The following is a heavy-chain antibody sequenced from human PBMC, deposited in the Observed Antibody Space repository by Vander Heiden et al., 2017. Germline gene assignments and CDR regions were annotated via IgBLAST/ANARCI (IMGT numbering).Heavy chain of an antibody. Sequence: QVQLVESGGGVVQPGRSLRLPCAASGFTFSSYGMHRVRQAPGKGLEWVAVRWYDGSNKYYADSVKGRFTISRDNSKNTLYLQMNSLRAEDTAVYYCARDRDLTGTTPCGMDVWGQGTTVTVSS. D-gene: IGHD1-7*01. J-gene: IGHJ6*02. CDR2: RWYDGSNK. V-gene: IGHV3-33*01. CDR3: ARDRDLTGTTPCGMDV. CDR1: GFTFSSYG.